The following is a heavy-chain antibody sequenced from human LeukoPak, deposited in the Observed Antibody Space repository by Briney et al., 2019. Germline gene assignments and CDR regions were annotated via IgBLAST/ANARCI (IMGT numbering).Heavy chain of an antibody. D-gene: IGHD3-16*01. J-gene: IGHJ3*02. CDR2: IIPIFGTA. V-gene: IGHV1-69*05. Sequence: GSSVKVSCKASGGTFSSYATSWVRQAPGQGLEWMGGIIPIFGTANYAQKFQGRVTITTDESTSTAYMELSSLRSEDTAVYYCARWVGSPGDDAFDIWGQGTMVTVSS. CDR3: ARWVGSPGDDAFDI. CDR1: GGTFSSYA.